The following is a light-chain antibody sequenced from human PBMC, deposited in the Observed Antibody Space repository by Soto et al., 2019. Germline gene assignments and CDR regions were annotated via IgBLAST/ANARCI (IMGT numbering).Light chain of an antibody. CDR2: EVN. Sequence: QSALTQPASVSGSPGQSITISCTGTDNDIGSYLYVSWFQQHPGKASKVVIFEVNNRPAGISDRFSGSKSGNTASLTISGLQPEDVANYFCSSFTTIGTVIFGGGTKVTVL. V-gene: IGLV2-14*01. CDR1: DNDIGSYLY. J-gene: IGLJ2*01. CDR3: SSFTTIGTVI.